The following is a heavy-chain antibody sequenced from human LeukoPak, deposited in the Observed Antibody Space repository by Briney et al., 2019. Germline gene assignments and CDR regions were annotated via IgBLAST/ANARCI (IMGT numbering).Heavy chain of an antibody. CDR2: INHSGST. Sequence: KASETLSLTCAVYGGSFSGYYWSWIRQPPGKGLEWIVEINHSGSTNYNPALKRRGTISVDTAQHQFSLKLSSVTAADTAVYYCARGRNYYGPRWFDYRRQGTLLTVSS. CDR3: ARGRNYYGPRWFDY. V-gene: IGHV4-34*01. D-gene: IGHD3-10*01. J-gene: IGHJ4*02. CDR1: GGSFSGYY.